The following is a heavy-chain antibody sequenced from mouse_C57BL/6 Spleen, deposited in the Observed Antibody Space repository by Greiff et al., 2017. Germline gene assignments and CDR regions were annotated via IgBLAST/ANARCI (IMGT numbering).Heavy chain of an antibody. D-gene: IGHD1-1*01. CDR1: GFTFSDYG. CDR3: ATYGSSYVEAMDY. CDR2: ISSGSSTI. J-gene: IGHJ4*01. Sequence: EVQVVESGGGLVKPGGSLKLSCAASGFTFSDYGMHWVRQAPEKGLEWVAYISSGSSTIYYADTVKGRFTISRDNAKNTLFLQMTSLRSEDTAMYYCATYGSSYVEAMDYWGQGTSVTVSS. V-gene: IGHV5-17*01.